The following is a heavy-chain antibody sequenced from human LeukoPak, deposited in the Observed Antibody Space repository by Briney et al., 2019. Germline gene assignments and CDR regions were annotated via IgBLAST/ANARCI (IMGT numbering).Heavy chain of an antibody. J-gene: IGHJ6*03. CDR3: ARAGRLIFGHMDV. Sequence: PGGSLRLSCAASGFTFSSYSMNWVRQAPGKGLEWVSYISSSSTIYYADSVKGRFTISRDNAKNSLYLQMNSLRAEDTAVYYCARAGRLIFGHMDVWGKGTTVTVSS. V-gene: IGHV3-48*01. CDR2: ISSSSTI. D-gene: IGHD3/OR15-3a*01. CDR1: GFTFSSYS.